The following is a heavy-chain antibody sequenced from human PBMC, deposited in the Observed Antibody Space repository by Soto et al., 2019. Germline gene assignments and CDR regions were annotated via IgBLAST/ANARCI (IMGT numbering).Heavy chain of an antibody. CDR1: GFTFSRYS. Sequence: GGVLRLSCAASGFTFSRYSMNWVRQAPGQGLEWVSSISSSSSYIYYAASVKGRFTISRDNAKNSLYLQMNSLRAEDTAVYYCARSIVVVTENDAFDIWGQGTMVTVSS. CDR2: ISSSSSYI. D-gene: IGHD2-21*02. V-gene: IGHV3-21*01. CDR3: ARSIVVVTENDAFDI. J-gene: IGHJ3*02.